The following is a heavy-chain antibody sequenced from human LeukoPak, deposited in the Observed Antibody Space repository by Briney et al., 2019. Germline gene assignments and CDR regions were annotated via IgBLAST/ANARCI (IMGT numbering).Heavy chain of an antibody. V-gene: IGHV1-18*01. CDR1: GYTFTSYD. Sequence: ASVKVSCKASGYTFTSYDISWVRQAPGQGLEWMGWISAYNGNTNFAQNLQGRVTMTTDTSTSTAYMELRSLRSDDTAVYYCARESTTGTTTDYWGQGTLVTVSS. J-gene: IGHJ4*02. CDR2: ISAYNGNT. CDR3: ARESTTGTTTDY. D-gene: IGHD1-1*01.